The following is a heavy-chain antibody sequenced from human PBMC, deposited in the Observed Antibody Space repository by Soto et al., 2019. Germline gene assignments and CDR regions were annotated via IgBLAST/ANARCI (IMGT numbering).Heavy chain of an antibody. Sequence: QITLKESGPTLVKPTQTLTLTCTFSGFSLSTSGVGVGWIRQPPGKALEWLALIYWDDDKRYSPSLKSRLTITKDTSKNPVGLTMTNMDPVDTAKYYCAHLGYSYSQRADWFDHWGQGTLVTVSS. CDR3: AHLGYSYSQRADWFDH. J-gene: IGHJ5*02. V-gene: IGHV2-5*02. CDR2: IYWDDDK. D-gene: IGHD5-18*01. CDR1: GFSLSTSGVG.